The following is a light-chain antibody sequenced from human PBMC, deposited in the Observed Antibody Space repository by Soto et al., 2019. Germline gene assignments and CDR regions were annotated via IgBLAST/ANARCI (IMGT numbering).Light chain of an antibody. CDR3: QQYGSSRT. CDR1: QSVSTSY. Sequence: ETVLTRSRGTLSLSPGERATLSCRASQSVSTSYLAWYQQKPGQAPRILVYGASSRATGIPDRFSGSGSGTDFTLTISRMEPEDFAVYYCQQYGSSRTFGQGTKVDIK. V-gene: IGKV3-20*01. J-gene: IGKJ1*01. CDR2: GAS.